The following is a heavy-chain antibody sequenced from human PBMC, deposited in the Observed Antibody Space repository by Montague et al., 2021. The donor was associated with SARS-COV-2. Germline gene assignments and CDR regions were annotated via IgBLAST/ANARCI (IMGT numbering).Heavy chain of an antibody. D-gene: IGHD5-24*01. CDR3: ARDGYNAHQNYWYFDL. J-gene: IGHJ2*01. CDR2: IYYSGST. V-gene: IGHV4-59*12. Sequence: SETLSLTCTVSGGSISIYYWSWIRQPPGKGLEWIGYIYYSGSTNXSPSLQSRVTISVETSKNQFSLKLSSVTAADTAVYYCARDGYNAHQNYWYFDLWGRGTMVTVSS. CDR1: GGSISIYY.